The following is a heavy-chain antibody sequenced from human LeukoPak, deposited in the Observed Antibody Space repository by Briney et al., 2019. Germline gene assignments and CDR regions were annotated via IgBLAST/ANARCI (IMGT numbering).Heavy chain of an antibody. Sequence: GGSLRLSCAASGFTFSSISMNWVPQAPGKGWKGGSSISSSSSYIYYADSVKGRFTISRDNAKNSLYLQMNSLRAEDTAVYYCARAQYSGYDLLDYWGQGTLVTVSS. J-gene: IGHJ4*02. D-gene: IGHD5-12*01. CDR3: ARAQYSGYDLLDY. V-gene: IGHV3-21*01. CDR2: ISSSSSYI. CDR1: GFTFSSIS.